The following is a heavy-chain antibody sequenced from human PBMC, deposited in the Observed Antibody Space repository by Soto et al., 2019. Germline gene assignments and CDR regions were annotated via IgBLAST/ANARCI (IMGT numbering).Heavy chain of an antibody. CDR2: ISSSSSSI. Sequence: EVQLVESGGGLVQPGGSLRLSCAASGFTFSSYSMNWVRQAPGKGLEWVSDISSSSSSIYYADSVKGRFTISRDNAKNSLYLQMNSLRDEDTAVYYCARESGYLTWFDPWGQGTLVTVSS. D-gene: IGHD3-22*01. CDR1: GFTFSSYS. CDR3: ARESGYLTWFDP. J-gene: IGHJ5*02. V-gene: IGHV3-48*02.